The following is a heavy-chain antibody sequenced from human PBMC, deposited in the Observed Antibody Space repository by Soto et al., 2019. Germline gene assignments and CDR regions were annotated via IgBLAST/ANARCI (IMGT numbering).Heavy chain of an antibody. J-gene: IGHJ3*02. CDR3: AKGIGITMIVVVTYAFDI. Sequence: GGSLRLSCGASGFTFSSVGISWVRQAPGKGLEWVSAISGSGGSTYYADSVKGRFTISRDNSKNTLYLQMNSLRAEDTAVYYCAKGIGITMIVVVTYAFDIWGQGTMVTVSS. V-gene: IGHV3-23*01. CDR1: GFTFSSVG. D-gene: IGHD3-22*01. CDR2: ISGSGGST.